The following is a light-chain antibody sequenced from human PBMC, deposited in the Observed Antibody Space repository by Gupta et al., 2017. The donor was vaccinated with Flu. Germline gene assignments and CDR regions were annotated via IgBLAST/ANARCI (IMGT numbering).Light chain of an antibody. CDR1: QTVSYY. J-gene: IGKJ4*01. CDR2: DAS. CDR3: QQRSSWPDT. Sequence: EIVMTQSPATLSLSPGERATLSCRASQTVSYYLAWYQHKPGQAPRLLIFDASNRATGVPTRCSGSGSGTDFTLTISSLEPEDFAVYYCQQRSSWPDTFGGGTKVEIK. V-gene: IGKV3-11*01.